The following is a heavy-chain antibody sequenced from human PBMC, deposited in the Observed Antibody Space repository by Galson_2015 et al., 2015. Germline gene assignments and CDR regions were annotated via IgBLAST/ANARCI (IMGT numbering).Heavy chain of an antibody. D-gene: IGHD5-12*01. V-gene: IGHV3-15*01. CDR1: GFTFSNAW. Sequence: SLRLSCAASGFTFSNAWMSWVRQAPGKGLEWVGRIKSKTDGGTTDYAAPVKGRFTISRDDSKNTLYLQMNSLKTEDTAVYYCTTDRGYSGYDLRHYFDYWGQGTLVTVSS. CDR3: TTDRGYSGYDLRHYFDY. J-gene: IGHJ4*02. CDR2: IKSKTDGGTT.